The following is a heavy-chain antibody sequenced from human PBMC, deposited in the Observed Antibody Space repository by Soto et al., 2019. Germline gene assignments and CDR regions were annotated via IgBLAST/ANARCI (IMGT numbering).Heavy chain of an antibody. CDR2: IYWDDDK. D-gene: IGHD6-13*01. V-gene: IGHV2-5*02. J-gene: IGHJ3*02. CDR1: GFSLSTSGVG. Sequence: QITLKESGPTLVKPTQTLTLTCTFSGFSLSTSGVGVGWIRQPPGKALEWLALIYWDDDKRYSPSLKSRLTITKDTSKNQVVLTMTNMDPVDTATYYCAHRRVYEQLNAFDIWGQGTMVTVSS. CDR3: AHRRVYEQLNAFDI.